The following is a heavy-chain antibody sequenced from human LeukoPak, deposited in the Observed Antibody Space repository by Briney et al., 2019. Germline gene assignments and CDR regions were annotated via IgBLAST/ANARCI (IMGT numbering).Heavy chain of an antibody. D-gene: IGHD6-19*01. CDR3: ATVSSGWYVNDY. V-gene: IGHV1-24*01. J-gene: IGHJ4*02. Sequence: ASVKVSCKVSGYTLTELSMHWVRQAPGKGLEWMGGFDPEDGETIHAQKFQGRVTMTEDTSTDTAYMELSSLRSEDTAVYYCATVSSGWYVNDYWGQGTLVTVSS. CDR1: GYTLTELS. CDR2: FDPEDGET.